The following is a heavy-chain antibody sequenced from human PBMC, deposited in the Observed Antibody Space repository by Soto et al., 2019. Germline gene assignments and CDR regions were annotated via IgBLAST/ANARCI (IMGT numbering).Heavy chain of an antibody. CDR3: ARGRPYGMEV. CDR1: GFTFGSYW. CDR2: IDSDGSRT. V-gene: IGHV3-74*01. Sequence: EVQLVESGGGLVQPGGSLRVSCAASGFTFGSYWMNWVRQAPGKGLVWVSRIDSDGSRTTYADSVKGRFTTSRDNAKNTLYLQMSSLRVEDTAVYYCARGRPYGMEVWGQGTRVTVSS. J-gene: IGHJ6*02.